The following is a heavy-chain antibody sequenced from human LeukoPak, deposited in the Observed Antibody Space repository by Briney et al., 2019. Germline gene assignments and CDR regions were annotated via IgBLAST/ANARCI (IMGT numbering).Heavy chain of an antibody. CDR1: GFTFGDYA. J-gene: IGHJ4*02. D-gene: IGHD1-1*01. Sequence: GGSLRLSCTASGFTFGDYAMSWIRQAPGRGLEWVGFIRSKAYGETADYAASVEGRFTISRDDSKAIAYLQMNSLKTEDTAVYHCTRDRGAYNLYDYWGQGTLVTVSS. CDR2: IRSKAYGETA. CDR3: TRDRGAYNLYDY. V-gene: IGHV3-49*03.